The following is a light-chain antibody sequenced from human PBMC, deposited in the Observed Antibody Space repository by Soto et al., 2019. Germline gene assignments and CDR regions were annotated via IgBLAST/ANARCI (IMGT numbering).Light chain of an antibody. Sequence: QSVLTQPPSVSGAPGQRVTISCTGSSSNIGAGSDVHWYQQLPGTAPKLLIYVNNNRPSGVPDRFSGSKSGTSASLAITGLQAEDEADYYCQSYDSSLSGYVFGTGTKLTVL. J-gene: IGLJ1*01. V-gene: IGLV1-40*01. CDR3: QSYDSSLSGYV. CDR2: VNN. CDR1: SSNIGAGSD.